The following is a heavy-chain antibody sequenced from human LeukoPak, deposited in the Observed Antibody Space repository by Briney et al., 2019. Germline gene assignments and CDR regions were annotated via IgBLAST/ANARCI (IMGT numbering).Heavy chain of an antibody. CDR1: GGSISNSRYY. Sequence: SETLSLTCTVSGGSISNSRYYWGWIRQPPGKGLEWIASIFYGGSTHYNPSLKSRVTILVDTSKNQFSLKLSSVTAADTAVYYCARPGGPYYYYYMDVWGKGTTVTVSS. CDR2: IFYGGST. CDR3: ARPGGPYYYYYMDV. D-gene: IGHD3-10*01. V-gene: IGHV4-39*07. J-gene: IGHJ6*03.